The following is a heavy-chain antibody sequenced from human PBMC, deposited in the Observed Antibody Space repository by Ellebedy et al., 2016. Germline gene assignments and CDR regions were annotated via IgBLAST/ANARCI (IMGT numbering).Heavy chain of an antibody. V-gene: IGHV4-39*07. J-gene: IGHJ6*03. Sequence: SETLSLXXTVSGGSISSSSYYWGWIRQPPGKGLEWIGSIYYSGSTYYNPSLKSRVTISVDTSKNQFSLKLSSVTAADTAVYYCARATGTTDYYYMDVWGKGTTVTVSS. D-gene: IGHD1-7*01. CDR1: GGSISSSSYY. CDR2: IYYSGST. CDR3: ARATGTTDYYYMDV.